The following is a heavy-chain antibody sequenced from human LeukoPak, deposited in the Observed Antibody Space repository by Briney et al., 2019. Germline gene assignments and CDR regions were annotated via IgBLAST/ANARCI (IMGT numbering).Heavy chain of an antibody. Sequence: GGSLRLSCAASGLTFSDAWMNWVRQAPGKGLEWVGRILSKGNGETTDYAAPVKGRFTISRDDSKNTLYLQMNSLMTEDTAVYYCTNWNAATFDYWGQGTLVTVS. CDR3: TNWNAATFDY. D-gene: IGHD1-1*01. V-gene: IGHV3-15*01. CDR1: GLTFSDAW. CDR2: ILSKGNGETT. J-gene: IGHJ4*02.